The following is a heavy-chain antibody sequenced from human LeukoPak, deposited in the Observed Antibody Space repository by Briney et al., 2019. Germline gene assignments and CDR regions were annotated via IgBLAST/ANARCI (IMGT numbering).Heavy chain of an antibody. D-gene: IGHD6-19*01. J-gene: IGHJ4*02. CDR2: IYYSGST. CDR1: GGSISSSSYY. CDR3: ARLGGGWYRSD. V-gene: IGHV4-39*01. Sequence: SETLSLTCTVSGGSISSSSYYWGWICQPPGTGLEWIGSIYYSGSTYYNPSLKSRVTISVDTSKNQFSLKLSSVTAADTAVYYCARLGGGWYRSDWGQGTLVTVSS.